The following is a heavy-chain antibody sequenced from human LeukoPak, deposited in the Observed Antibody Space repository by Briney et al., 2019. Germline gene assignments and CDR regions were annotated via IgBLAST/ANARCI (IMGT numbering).Heavy chain of an antibody. CDR1: GYSFTGYW. V-gene: IGHV5-51*01. D-gene: IGHD3-3*01. Sequence: GESLKISCKGSGYSFTGYWIGWVRQMPGKGLEWMGIIYPGDSDTRYSPSFQGQVTISADKSISTAYLQWSSLKASDTAMYYCARLMHDFRSGYGPLDYWGQGTLVTVSS. CDR3: ARLMHDFRSGYGPLDY. J-gene: IGHJ4*02. CDR2: IYPGDSDT.